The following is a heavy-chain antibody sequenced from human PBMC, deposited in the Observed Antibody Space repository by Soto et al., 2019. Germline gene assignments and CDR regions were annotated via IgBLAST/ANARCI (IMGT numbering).Heavy chain of an antibody. CDR2: ISTNTGNT. Sequence: QVQLVQSGTEVKKPGASVKVSCRASGYTFTGCGISWVRQAPGQGLEWMGWISTNTGNTKYAQKLQGRVTMTKDTSTNSVFMELRSLRSDDTAVYYCARGVVVVAAAMFRYFDLWGRGTLVTVSS. CDR3: ARGVVVVAAAMFRYFDL. J-gene: IGHJ2*01. CDR1: GYTFTGCG. V-gene: IGHV1-18*01. D-gene: IGHD2-2*01.